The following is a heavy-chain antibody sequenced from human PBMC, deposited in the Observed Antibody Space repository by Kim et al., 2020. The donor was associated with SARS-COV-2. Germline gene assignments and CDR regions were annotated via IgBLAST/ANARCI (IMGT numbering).Heavy chain of an antibody. V-gene: IGHV2-70*11. J-gene: IGHJ6*03. D-gene: IGHD1-26*01. Sequence: SGPTLVNPTQTLTLTCTFSGFSLSTSGMCVSWIRQPPGKALEWLARIDWDDDKYYSTSLKTRLTISKDTSKNQVVLTMTNMDPVDTATYYCARMPKWEDGDYYYYYMDVWGKGTTVTVSS. CDR3: ARMPKWEDGDYYYYYMDV. CDR2: IDWDDDK. CDR1: GFSLSTSGMC.